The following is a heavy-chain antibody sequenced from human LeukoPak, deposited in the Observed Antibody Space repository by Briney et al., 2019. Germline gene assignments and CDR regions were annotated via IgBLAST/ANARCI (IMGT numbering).Heavy chain of an antibody. CDR1: GFTFSSYA. CDR3: ARGFSSGWLEDFDY. J-gene: IGHJ4*02. CDR2: ISASGIIT. D-gene: IGHD6-19*01. V-gene: IGHV3-23*01. Sequence: GGSLRLSCAASGFTFSSYAMSWVRQAPGKGLEWVSGISASGIITYYADSVKGRFTISRDNAKNSLYLQMNSLRAEDTAVYYCARGFSSGWLEDFDYWGQGTLVTVSS.